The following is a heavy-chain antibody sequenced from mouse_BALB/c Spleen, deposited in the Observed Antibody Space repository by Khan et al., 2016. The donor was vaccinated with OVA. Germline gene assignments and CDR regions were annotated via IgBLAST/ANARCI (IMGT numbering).Heavy chain of an antibody. CDR1: GFSLTSDG. V-gene: IGHV2-3*01. CDR2: IWGDGST. CDR3: AKLRVFYFDS. Sequence: VQLVESGPGLVAPSQSLSITCTVSGFSLTSDGVSWVRQPPGKGLEWLGVIWGDGSTNYHSALRSRLSIRKDNSKSQVFLKLDSLQTEDTATYYCAKLRVFYFDSWGQGTTLTVSS. J-gene: IGHJ2*01.